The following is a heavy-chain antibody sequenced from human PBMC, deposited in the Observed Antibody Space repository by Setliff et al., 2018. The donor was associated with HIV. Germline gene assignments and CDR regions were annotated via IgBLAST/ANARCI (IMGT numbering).Heavy chain of an antibody. V-gene: IGHV4-4*09. J-gene: IGHJ4*02. D-gene: IGHD2-21*02. CDR1: GGSMRNYY. CDR3: ARGEFYCGTDCYWSSFDY. Sequence: PSETLSLTCSVSGGSMRNYYWSWIRQPPGKGLEWIGYIYIYNSGSTNYNPSLTSRVTISVDTSKNQFSLRLSSVTAADTAVYYCARGEFYCGTDCYWSSFDYWGQGILVTVSS. CDR2: IYIYNSGST.